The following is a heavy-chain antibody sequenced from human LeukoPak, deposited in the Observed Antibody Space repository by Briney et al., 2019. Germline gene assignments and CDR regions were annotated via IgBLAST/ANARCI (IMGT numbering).Heavy chain of an antibody. D-gene: IGHD1-1*01. V-gene: IGHV1-2*02. Sequence: GASVKVSCKASGYTFTDYYMHWVRQAPGQGLEWMGWITPNGGTNYAQKFRGRVTMSRDTSISTAYMELSRLRSDDTAVYYCVRDAPSSELDLDYWGQGSLVTVSS. CDR1: GYTFTDYY. CDR2: ITPNGGT. CDR3: VRDAPSSELDLDY. J-gene: IGHJ4*02.